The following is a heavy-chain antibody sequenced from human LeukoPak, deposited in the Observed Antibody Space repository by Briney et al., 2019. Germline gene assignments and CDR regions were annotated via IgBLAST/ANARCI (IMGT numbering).Heavy chain of an antibody. V-gene: IGHV3-7*01. Sequence: GGSLRLSCEGSGFTFSNYWMGWVRQAPGKGLKWVANIKTDGSEKYYVDSVKGRFTISRDNAKNSLYLQMNSLRAEDTAVYYCATYSSLNRREFQYWGQGTLLTVSS. CDR2: IKTDGSEK. J-gene: IGHJ1*01. CDR1: GFTFSNYW. CDR3: ATYSSLNRREFQY. D-gene: IGHD3-22*01.